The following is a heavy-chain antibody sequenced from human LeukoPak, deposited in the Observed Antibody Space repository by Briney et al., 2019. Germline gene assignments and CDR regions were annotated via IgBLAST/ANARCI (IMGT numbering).Heavy chain of an antibody. V-gene: IGHV3-23*01. CDR2: ISGSGGST. D-gene: IGHD5-18*01. CDR3: ARDRRLREYSYGYFGY. CDR1: GFTFSSYA. Sequence: QSGGSLRLSCAASGFTFSSYAMSWVRQAPGKGLEWVSAISGSGGSTYYADSVKGRFTISRDNSKNTLYLQMNSLRAEDTAVYYCARDRRLREYSYGYFGYWGQGTLVTVSS. J-gene: IGHJ4*02.